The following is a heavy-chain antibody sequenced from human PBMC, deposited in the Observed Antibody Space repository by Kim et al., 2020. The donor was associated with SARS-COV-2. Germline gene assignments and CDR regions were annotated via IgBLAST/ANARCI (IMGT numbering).Heavy chain of an antibody. CDR3: ARHAGYYYYYMEV. CDR1: GDRVRGNQ. Sequence: GESLKISFKDGGDRVRGNQRGGGGEMAGKGTERKGSIKCGDSVTSSSTSFQGQVTISADKSISTAYLQWSSLKASDTAMYYCARHAGYYYYYMEVWGKGTTVTVSS. CDR2: IKCGDSVT. J-gene: IGHJ6*03. V-gene: IGHV5-51*01.